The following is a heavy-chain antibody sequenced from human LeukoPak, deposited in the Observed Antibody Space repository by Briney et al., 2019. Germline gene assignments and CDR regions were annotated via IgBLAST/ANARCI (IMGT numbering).Heavy chain of an antibody. V-gene: IGHV4-59*01. CDR3: ARGYYDFWSGYYNDY. J-gene: IGHJ4*02. Sequence: PSETLSLTCTVSGGSISSYYWSWIRQPPGKGLEWIGYIYYSGSTNYNPSLTSGGTISVETSKYQFSLKLSSVTAADTAVYYCARGYYDFWSGYYNDYWGQGTLVTVSS. D-gene: IGHD3-3*01. CDR1: GGSISSYY. CDR2: IYYSGST.